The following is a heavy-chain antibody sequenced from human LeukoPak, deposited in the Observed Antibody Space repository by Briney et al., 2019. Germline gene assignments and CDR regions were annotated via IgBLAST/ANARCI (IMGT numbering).Heavy chain of an antibody. D-gene: IGHD2-15*01. CDR1: RFTFSSYA. J-gene: IGHJ6*04. CDR3: VKVKYCSGGSCYGSYGMDV. V-gene: IGHV3-64D*06. Sequence: GGYLRLSCSASRFTFSSYAMHWVRQAPGKGLEYVSAISSNGGSTYYADSVKGRFTISRDNSKNTLYLQMSSLRAEDTAVYYCVKVKYCSGGSCYGSYGMDVWGKGTTVTVSS. CDR2: ISSNGGST.